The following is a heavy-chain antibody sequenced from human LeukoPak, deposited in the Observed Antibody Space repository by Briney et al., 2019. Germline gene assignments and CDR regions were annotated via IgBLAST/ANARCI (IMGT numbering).Heavy chain of an antibody. V-gene: IGHV3-11*01. CDR3: ARERVKWMVRGVIDY. D-gene: IGHD3-10*01. J-gene: IGHJ4*02. Sequence: PGGSLRLSCAASGFPFSSYWMSWIRQAPGKGLEWVSYISSSGSTIYYADSVKGRFTISRDNAKNSLYLQMNSLRAEDTAVYYCARERVKWMVRGVIDYWGQGTLVTVSS. CDR2: ISSSGSTI. CDR1: GFPFSSYW.